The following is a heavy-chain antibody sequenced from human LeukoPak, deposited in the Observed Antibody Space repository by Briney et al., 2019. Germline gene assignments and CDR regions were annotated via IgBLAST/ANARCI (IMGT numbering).Heavy chain of an antibody. CDR1: GFTLDDYG. Sequence: GRCLRLSCAAAGFTLDDYGMDWVSHAAGKGMEWGSFISGDRRITYQAYSVNGRFTISRDNSKNSLYLQMNSLRTEDTALYYCAKDMGGSGRNWASNWFDPWGQGTLVIVSS. CDR2: ISGDRRIT. V-gene: IGHV3-43*02. D-gene: IGHD1-26*01. CDR3: AKDMGGSGRNWASNWFDP. J-gene: IGHJ5*02.